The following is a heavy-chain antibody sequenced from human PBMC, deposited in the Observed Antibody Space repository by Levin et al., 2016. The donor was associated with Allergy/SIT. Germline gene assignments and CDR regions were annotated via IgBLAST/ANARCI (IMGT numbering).Heavy chain of an antibody. CDR3: ARDRYGSGSPLPWRYYYYGMDV. V-gene: IGHV1-69*01. D-gene: IGHD3-10*01. CDR2: IIPIFGTA. J-gene: IGHJ6*02. Sequence: WVRQAPGQGLEWMGGIIPIFGTANYAQKFQGRVTITADESTSTAYMELSSLRSEDTAVYYCARDRYGSGSPLPWRYYYYGMDVWGQGTTVTVSS.